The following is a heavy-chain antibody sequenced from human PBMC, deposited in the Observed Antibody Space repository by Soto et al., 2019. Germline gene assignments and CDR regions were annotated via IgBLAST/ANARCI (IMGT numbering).Heavy chain of an antibody. CDR1: GGSISKTFNY. D-gene: IGHD3-22*01. CDR2: IYYSGNT. J-gene: IGHJ4*02. CDR3: VSPEGYYDSSGYTLDY. Sequence: SETLSLTCTVSGGSISKTFNYWDWIRQPPGKGLQWIGTIYYSGNTYYIPSLKSRVTISADTSKNQFSLKLSSVTAADTAVYYCVSPEGYYDSSGYTLDYWGQGTLVTVSS. V-gene: IGHV4-39*01.